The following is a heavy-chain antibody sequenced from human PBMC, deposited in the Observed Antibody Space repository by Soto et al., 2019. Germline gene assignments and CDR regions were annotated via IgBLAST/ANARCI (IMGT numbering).Heavy chain of an antibody. CDR3: ARARYYYDSSGYYFQGHFDY. V-gene: IGHV4-34*01. D-gene: IGHD3-22*01. J-gene: IGHJ4*02. CDR1: GGSFSGYY. CDR2: INHSGST. Sequence: SETLSLTCAVYGGSFSGYYWSWIRQPPGKGLEWIGEINHSGSTNYNPSLKSRVNISEDTSKNQFSLKLSSVTAADTAVYYCARARYYYDSSGYYFQGHFDYWGQGTLVTVS.